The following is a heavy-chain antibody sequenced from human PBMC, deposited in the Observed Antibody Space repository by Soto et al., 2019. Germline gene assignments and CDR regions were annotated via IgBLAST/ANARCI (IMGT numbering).Heavy chain of an antibody. J-gene: IGHJ4*02. V-gene: IGHV1-8*02. CDR1: GGSFSIDP. D-gene: IGHD5-12*01. Sequence: VSVNRSCKAAGGSFSIDPISWGRQAPGQGLEWMGWINPNNSNTGYAQKFQGRVTMTRNTSISTAYMELSSLRSEDTAVYYCARAHSGYDTFDYWGQGTLVTVSS. CDR2: INPNNSNT. CDR3: ARAHSGYDTFDY.